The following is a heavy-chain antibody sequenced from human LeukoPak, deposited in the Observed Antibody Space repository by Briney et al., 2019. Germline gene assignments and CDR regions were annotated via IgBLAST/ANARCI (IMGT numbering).Heavy chain of an antibody. J-gene: IGHJ4*02. CDR3: AKYWGSSYNYAPFDS. Sequence: TGGSLRLSCAASGFSNYAMAWARQAPGKGLEWVSAISGDGSATYYGNSVKGRFTISRDSSKNTLYLQMNSLRAEDTAVFYCAKYWGSSYNYAPFDSWGQGTLVTVSS. CDR1: GFSNYA. CDR2: ISGDGSAT. D-gene: IGHD3-10*01. V-gene: IGHV3-23*01.